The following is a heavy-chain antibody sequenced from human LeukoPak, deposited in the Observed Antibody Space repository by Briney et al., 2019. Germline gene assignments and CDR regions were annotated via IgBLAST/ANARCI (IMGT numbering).Heavy chain of an antibody. CDR2: TYYRSKWFS. J-gene: IGHJ5*02. CDR1: GDSVSSNTAT. CDR3: ARGADSSGYWDP. D-gene: IGHD3-22*01. V-gene: IGHV6-1*01. Sequence: SQTLSLTCAISGDSVSSNTATWNWIRQSPSRGLEWLGRTYYRSKWFSDYALSVKSRIMISPDTSKNQFSLHLNSVIPEDTAVYYCARGADSSGYWDPWGQGTLVTVSS.